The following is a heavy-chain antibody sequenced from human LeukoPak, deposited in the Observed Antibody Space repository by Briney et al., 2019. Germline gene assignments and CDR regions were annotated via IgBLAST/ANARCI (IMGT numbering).Heavy chain of an antibody. J-gene: IGHJ6*02. CDR2: ISSSSSYI. Sequence: GGSLRLSCAASGFTFSSYSMNWVRQAPGKGLEWVSSISSSSSYIYYADSVKGRFTISRDNAKNSLYLQMNSLRAEDTAVYYCARDGSVVPAAYYYCGMDVWGQGTTVTVSS. CDR3: ARDGSVVPAAYYYCGMDV. D-gene: IGHD2-2*01. V-gene: IGHV3-21*01. CDR1: GFTFSSYS.